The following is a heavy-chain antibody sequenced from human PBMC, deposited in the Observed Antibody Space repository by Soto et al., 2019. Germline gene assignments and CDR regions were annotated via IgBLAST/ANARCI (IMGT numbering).Heavy chain of an antibody. V-gene: IGHV4-4*07. Sequence: QVQLQESGPGLVKPSETLSLTCTVSGGSISSYYWSWIRQPAGKGLEWIGRVYTSGSTNYNPSLMSRVTMSVDTAKNQFCLKLSSVTPADTAVYYCASSAHYYDSSASRGDVWGQGSTVTVSS. J-gene: IGHJ6*02. CDR1: GGSISSYY. CDR3: ASSAHYYDSSASRGDV. CDR2: VYTSGST. D-gene: IGHD3-22*01.